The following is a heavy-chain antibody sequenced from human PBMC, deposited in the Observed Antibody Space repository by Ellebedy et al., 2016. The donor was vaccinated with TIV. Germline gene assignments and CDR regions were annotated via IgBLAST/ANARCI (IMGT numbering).Heavy chain of an antibody. CDR3: ARLAGTVGTARNWFDP. CDR1: RYSFTSYW. Sequence: GESLKISXKGSRYSFTSYWIGWVRQMPGKGLEWMGIIYPGDSDTRYSPSFQGQVTISADKSISTAYLQWSSLKASDTAMYYCARLAGTVGTARNWFDPWGQGTLVTVSS. D-gene: IGHD2-21*02. V-gene: IGHV5-51*01. J-gene: IGHJ5*02. CDR2: IYPGDSDT.